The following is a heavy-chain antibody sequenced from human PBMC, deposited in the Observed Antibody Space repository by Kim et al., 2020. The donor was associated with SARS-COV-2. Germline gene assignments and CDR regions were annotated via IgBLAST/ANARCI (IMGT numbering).Heavy chain of an antibody. D-gene: IGHD3-3*01. J-gene: IGHJ5*02. V-gene: IGHV1-18*01. Sequence: AQKLQGRVTMTTATSTSTAYMELRSLRSDDTAVYYCARGDFWSGTNWFDPWGQGTLVTVSS. CDR3: ARGDFWSGTNWFDP.